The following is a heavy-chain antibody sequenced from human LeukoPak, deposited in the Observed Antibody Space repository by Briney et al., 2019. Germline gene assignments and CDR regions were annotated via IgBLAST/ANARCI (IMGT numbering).Heavy chain of an antibody. V-gene: IGHV1-24*01. D-gene: IGHD6-19*01. CDR2: FDPEDGET. J-gene: IGHJ4*02. CDR1: GYTLTELS. CDR3: ATWFGIAVAGTPY. Sequence: GASVKVFCKVSGYTLTELSMHWVRQAPGKGLEWMGGFDPEDGETIYAQKFQGRVTMTEDTSTDTAYMELSGLRSEDTAVYYCATWFGIAVAGTPYWGQGTLVTVSS.